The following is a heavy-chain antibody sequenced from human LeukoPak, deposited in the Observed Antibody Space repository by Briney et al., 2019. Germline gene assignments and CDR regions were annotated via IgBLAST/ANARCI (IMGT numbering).Heavy chain of an antibody. V-gene: IGHV3-23*01. Sequence: GGSLRLSCAASGFTFSNHGMNWVRQAPGKGLEWVSGISPSGDITYYADSVKGRFTISRDNAKNSLHLQMNSLRAEDMALYYCAKDRLSGYSGGVIDYWGQGTLVTVSS. D-gene: IGHD5-12*01. CDR1: GFTFSNHG. CDR3: AKDRLSGYSGGVIDY. J-gene: IGHJ4*02. CDR2: ISPSGDIT.